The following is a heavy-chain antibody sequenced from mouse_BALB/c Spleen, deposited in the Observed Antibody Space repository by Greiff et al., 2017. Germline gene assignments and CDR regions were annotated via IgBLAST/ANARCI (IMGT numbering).Heavy chain of an antibody. V-gene: IGHV5-4*02. Sequence: EVQLVESGGGLVKPGGSLKLSCAASGFTFSDYYMYWVRQTPEKRLEWVATISDGGSYTYYPDSVKGRFTISRDNAKNNLYLQMSSLKSEDTAMYYCARDHQGFAYWGQGTLVTVSA. J-gene: IGHJ3*01. CDR3: ARDHQGFAY. CDR1: GFTFSDYY. CDR2: ISDGGSYT.